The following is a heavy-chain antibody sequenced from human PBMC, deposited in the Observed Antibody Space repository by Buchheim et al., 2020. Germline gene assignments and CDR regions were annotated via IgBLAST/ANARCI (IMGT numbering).Heavy chain of an antibody. Sequence: QVQLQESGPGLVKPSGTLSLTCAVSGGSISSSNWWSWVRQPPGKGLEWIGEIYHSGSTNYNPSLKSRVTISVDKSKNQFSLKLSSVTAADTAVYYCAREGVGYCSGGSCYSFYYGRDVWGQGTT. V-gene: IGHV4-4*02. CDR1: GGSISSSNW. CDR2: IYHSGST. J-gene: IGHJ6*02. CDR3: AREGVGYCSGGSCYSFYYGRDV. D-gene: IGHD2-15*01.